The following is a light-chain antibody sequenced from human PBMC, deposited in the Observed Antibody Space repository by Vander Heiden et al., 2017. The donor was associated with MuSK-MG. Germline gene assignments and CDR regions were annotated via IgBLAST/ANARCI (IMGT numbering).Light chain of an antibody. V-gene: IGLV2-14*01. Sequence: QSALTQPASVSGSPGQPITISGTGSSSDVGGYNYVSWYQQHPGQAPKLMIYDVSNRPSGLSNRFSGSKSANTASLTISGLQAEDEADYSCISYTTSSTWVFGGGTKLTVL. CDR3: ISYTTSSTWV. CDR1: SSDVGGYNY. J-gene: IGLJ3*02. CDR2: DVS.